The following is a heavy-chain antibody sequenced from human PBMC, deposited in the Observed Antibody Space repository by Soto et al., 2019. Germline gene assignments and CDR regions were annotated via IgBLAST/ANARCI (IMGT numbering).Heavy chain of an antibody. CDR2: ISSTTNYI. Sequence: EVQLVESGGGLVKPGGSLRLSCAASGFTFTRYSMNWVRQAPGKGLEWVSSISSTTNYIYYGDSMKGRFTISRENAQDSLHVEMNSLRAEDTAVYYCARESEDLTSNFDYWGQGTLVTVSS. J-gene: IGHJ4*02. V-gene: IGHV3-21*06. CDR1: GFTFTRYS. CDR3: ARESEDLTSNFDY.